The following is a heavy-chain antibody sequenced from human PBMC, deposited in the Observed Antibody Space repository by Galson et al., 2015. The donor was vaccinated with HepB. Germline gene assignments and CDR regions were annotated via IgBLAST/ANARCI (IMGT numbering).Heavy chain of an antibody. J-gene: IGHJ4*02. D-gene: IGHD5-12*01. CDR2: ISGSGGST. CDR3: ARHPQRGSSGYALDY. Sequence: SLRLSCAASGFTFSSYAMSWVRQAPGKGLGWVSAISGSGGSTYYADAVKGRFTISRDNSKNTLNVQMNSLRAEDTAVYYCARHPQRGSSGYALDYWGQGTLVTVSS. V-gene: IGHV3-23*01. CDR1: GFTFSSYA.